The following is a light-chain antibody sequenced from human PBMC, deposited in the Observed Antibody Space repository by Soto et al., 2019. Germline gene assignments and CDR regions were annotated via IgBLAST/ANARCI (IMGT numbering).Light chain of an antibody. J-gene: IGLJ1*01. Sequence: QSVLTQPASASGSPGQSITISCTGTSSDVGGYNYVSWYQQHPGKAPKLMIYEVNNRPSGVSNRFSGSKSGNTASLTISGLQAEDEADYYCSSYTTSSTYVFGTGTKLTVL. CDR2: EVN. CDR3: SSYTTSSTYV. CDR1: SSDVGGYNY. V-gene: IGLV2-14*01.